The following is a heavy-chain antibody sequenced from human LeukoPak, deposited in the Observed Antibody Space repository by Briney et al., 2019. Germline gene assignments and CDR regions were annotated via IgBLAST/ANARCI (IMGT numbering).Heavy chain of an antibody. V-gene: IGHV4-61*02. CDR2: IYTSGST. Sequence: SQTLSLTCTVSGGSISSGSYYWSWIRQPAGKGLEWIGRIYTSGSTNYNPSLKSRVTISVDTSKNQFSLKLSSVTAADTAVYYCARESFIAARGYYYYYMGVWGKGTTVTVSS. CDR3: ARESFIAARGYYYYYMGV. J-gene: IGHJ6*03. D-gene: IGHD6-6*01. CDR1: GGSISSGSYY.